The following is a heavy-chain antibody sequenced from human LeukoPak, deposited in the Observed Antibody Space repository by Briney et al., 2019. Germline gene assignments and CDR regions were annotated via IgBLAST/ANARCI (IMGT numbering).Heavy chain of an antibody. CDR3: AREISGYRGYDSLMYYFDY. CDR1: VYTFTGYY. Sequence: ASVKVSCKASVYTFTGYYLHWVRQAPGQGHEWMGWINPNSGGTNYAQKFQGRVTMTRDTSISTAYMELSRLRSDETAVYYCAREISGYRGYDSLMYYFDYWGQGTLVTVSS. V-gene: IGHV1-2*02. CDR2: INPNSGGT. J-gene: IGHJ4*02. D-gene: IGHD5-12*01.